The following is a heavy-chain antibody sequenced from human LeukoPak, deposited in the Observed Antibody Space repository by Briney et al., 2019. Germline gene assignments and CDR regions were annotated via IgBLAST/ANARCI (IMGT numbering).Heavy chain of an antibody. D-gene: IGHD6-19*01. J-gene: IGHJ4*02. V-gene: IGHV3-11*01. CDR1: GFTFSDYY. CDR2: ISSSGSAM. CDR3: ARDRPYSSGSAY. Sequence: GGSLRLSCAASGFTFSDYYVSWIRQAPGKGLEWVSCISSSGSAMYYADSVRGRFTISRDNAKNSLYLQMNSLRADDTAVYYCARDRPYSSGSAYWGQGTLVTVSS.